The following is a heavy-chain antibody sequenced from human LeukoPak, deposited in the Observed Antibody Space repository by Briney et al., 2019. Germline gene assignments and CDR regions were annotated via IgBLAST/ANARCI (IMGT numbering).Heavy chain of an antibody. CDR2: ISSSSSTI. CDR3: AGSYYGAFDI. CDR1: GFTFSSYS. D-gene: IGHD1-26*01. Sequence: GGSLRLSCAASGFTFSSYSMNWVRQAPGKGLEWLSYISSSSSTIYYADSVKGRFTISRDNAKNSLYLHVNSLRAEDTAVYYCAGSYYGAFDIWGQGTMVTVSS. J-gene: IGHJ3*02. V-gene: IGHV3-48*04.